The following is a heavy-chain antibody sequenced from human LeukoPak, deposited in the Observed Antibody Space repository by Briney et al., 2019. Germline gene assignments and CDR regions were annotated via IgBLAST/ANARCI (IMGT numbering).Heavy chain of an antibody. D-gene: IGHD6-13*01. Sequence: GESLKISFKGSGYRFSNYRIGWVRQMPGKGLEWMGIIYPGDGDTRYSPSFQGQVTMSADKSISTAYLQWSSLKASDTAMYYCARQHTSSWYWLDSWGQGTLVTVSS. J-gene: IGHJ5*01. CDR2: IYPGDGDT. V-gene: IGHV5-51*01. CDR1: GYRFSNYR. CDR3: ARQHTSSWYWLDS.